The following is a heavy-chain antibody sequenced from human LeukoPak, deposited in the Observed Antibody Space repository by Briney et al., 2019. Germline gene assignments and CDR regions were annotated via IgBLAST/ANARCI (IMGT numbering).Heavy chain of an antibody. CDR2: ISGSGGST. D-gene: IGHD3-22*01. CDR3: EGYDSSGYLAFDY. CDR1: GFTFSSYA. J-gene: IGHJ4*02. Sequence: QPGGSLRLSCAASGFTFSSYAMSWVRQAPGKGLEWVSAISGSGGSTYYADSVKGRFTISRDNSKNTLYLQMNSLRAEDTAVYYCEGYDSSGYLAFDYWGQGTLVTVSS. V-gene: IGHV3-23*01.